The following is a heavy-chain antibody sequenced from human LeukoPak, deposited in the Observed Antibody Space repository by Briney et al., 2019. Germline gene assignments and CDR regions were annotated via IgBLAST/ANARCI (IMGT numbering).Heavy chain of an antibody. Sequence: SETLSLTCTVSGGSISSSRYYWGWIRQPPGKGLEWIGSIHYSGSTYYNPSLKSRVTVSVDTSESQFSLKLSSVTAADTAVYYCARGRQTYYYGSGSYYRYYYYGMDVRGQGTTVTVSS. CDR1: GGSISSSRYY. CDR2: IHYSGST. J-gene: IGHJ6*02. CDR3: ARGRQTYYYGSGSYYRYYYYGMDV. D-gene: IGHD3-10*01. V-gene: IGHV4-39*07.